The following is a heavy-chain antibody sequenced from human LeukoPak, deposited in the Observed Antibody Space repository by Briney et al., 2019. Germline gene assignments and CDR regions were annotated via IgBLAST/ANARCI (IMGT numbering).Heavy chain of an antibody. J-gene: IGHJ4*02. CDR1: GFTFSSYG. CDR2: ISYDGSNK. Sequence: PGGSLRLSCAASGFTFSSYGMHWARQAPGKGLEWVAVISYDGSNKYYADSVKGRFTISRDNSKNTLYLQMNSLRAEDTAVYYCAKEPFAYDSSGYTDYWGQGTLVTVSS. CDR3: AKEPFAYDSSGYTDY. V-gene: IGHV3-30*18. D-gene: IGHD3-22*01.